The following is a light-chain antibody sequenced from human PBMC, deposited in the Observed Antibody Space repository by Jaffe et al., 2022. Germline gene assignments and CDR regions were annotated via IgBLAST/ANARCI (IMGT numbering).Light chain of an antibody. CDR1: ALPRQF. Sequence: SYELTQPPSVSVSPGQTARITCSGDALPRQFAHWYQQKPGQAPVVVIYRDSQRPSGIPERFSGSSSGTMFTLTISGVQAEDEADYFCQSADINGNSPVFGGGTKLTVL. V-gene: IGLV3-25*03. CDR3: QSADINGNSPV. J-gene: IGLJ3*02. CDR2: RDS.